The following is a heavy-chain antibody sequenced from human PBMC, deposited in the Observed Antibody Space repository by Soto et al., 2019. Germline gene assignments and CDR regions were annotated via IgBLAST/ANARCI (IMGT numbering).Heavy chain of an antibody. V-gene: IGHV1-18*01. CDR2: ISAYNGNT. CDR1: GYTFTSYG. CDR3: AKDPLYNWNDGNWFDP. Sequence: GASVKVSCKASGYTFTSYGISWVRQAPGQGLEWMGWISAYNGNTNYAQKLQGRVTMTTDTSTSTAYMELRSLRSDDTAVYYCAKDPLYNWNDGNWFDPWGQGTLVTVSS. J-gene: IGHJ5*02. D-gene: IGHD1-1*01.